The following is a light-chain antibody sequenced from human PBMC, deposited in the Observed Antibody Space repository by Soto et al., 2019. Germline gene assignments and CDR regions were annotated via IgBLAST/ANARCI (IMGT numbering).Light chain of an antibody. CDR1: SSDVGTYEY. J-gene: IGLJ2*01. CDR2: DVS. Sequence: QSALTQPASVSGSPGQSITISCTGTSSDVGTYEYVSWYQHHPGKAPKLMIYDVSNRPSGVSDRFSGSKSGNTASLTISGLQAEDEADSYCSSYASNGDVLFGGGTKLTVL. CDR3: SSYASNGDVL. V-gene: IGLV2-14*03.